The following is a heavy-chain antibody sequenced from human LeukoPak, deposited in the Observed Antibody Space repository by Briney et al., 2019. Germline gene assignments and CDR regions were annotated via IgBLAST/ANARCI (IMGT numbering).Heavy chain of an antibody. V-gene: IGHV3-23*01. CDR2: ITGSGINT. CDR1: GFTFSSYA. J-gene: IGHJ6*03. CDR3: STHLYCSGGSCQLNYYYYIDV. D-gene: IGHD2-15*01. Sequence: PGGSLRLSCAASGFTFSSYAMSWVRQAPGKGLEWVSGITGSGINTQSADSVKGRFTISRDNSKNMLSLQMDSLRAEDTAVYYCSTHLYCSGGSCQLNYYYYIDVWGKGTTVTVSS.